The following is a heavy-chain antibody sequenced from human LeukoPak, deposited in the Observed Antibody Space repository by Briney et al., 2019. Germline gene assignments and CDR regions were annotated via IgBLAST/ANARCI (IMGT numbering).Heavy chain of an antibody. CDR1: GFTFSSYG. V-gene: IGHV3-9*01. CDR3: AKDIGPLTYHYDTSGYSGAFDY. J-gene: IGHJ4*02. Sequence: GGSLRLSCAASGFTFSSYGMHWVRQAPGKGLEWVSSISWNSDIIAYADSVKGRFTISRDNAKNSLYLQMNSLKAEDTALYYCAKDIGPLTYHYDTSGYSGAFDYWGQGTLVTVSS. D-gene: IGHD3-22*01. CDR2: ISWNSDII.